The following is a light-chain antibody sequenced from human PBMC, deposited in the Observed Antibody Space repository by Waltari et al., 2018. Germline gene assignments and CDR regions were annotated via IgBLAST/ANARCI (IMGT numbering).Light chain of an antibody. CDR1: NIGSKS. CDR2: RDT. V-gene: IGLV3-9*01. Sequence: SYELTQPLSVSVALGQTARIPCGGNNIGSKSVHWYQQKPGQAPVVVIYRDTNRPSGIPGRFSGSNSGNTATLIIDSAQAGDEADYHCQVWDSTTGVFGGGTKLTVL. J-gene: IGLJ3*02. CDR3: QVWDSTTGV.